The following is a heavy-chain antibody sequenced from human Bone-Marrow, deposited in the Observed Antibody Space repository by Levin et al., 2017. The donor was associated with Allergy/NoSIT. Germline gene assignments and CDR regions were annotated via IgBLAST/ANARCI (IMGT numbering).Heavy chain of an antibody. V-gene: IGHV4-4*02. CDR3: ATSGYDSVYYYYGMDV. CDR2: IYHSGST. Sequence: SETLSLTCAVSGGSISSSNWWSWVRQPPGKGLEWIGEIYHSGSTNYNPSLKSRVTISVDKSKNQFSLKLSSVTAADTAVYYCATSGYDSVYYYYGMDVWGQGTTVTVSS. CDR1: GGSISSSNW. D-gene: IGHD5-12*01. J-gene: IGHJ6*02.